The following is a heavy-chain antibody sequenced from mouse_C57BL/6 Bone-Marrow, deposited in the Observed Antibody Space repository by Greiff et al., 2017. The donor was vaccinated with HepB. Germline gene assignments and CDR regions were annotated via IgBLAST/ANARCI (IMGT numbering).Heavy chain of an antibody. D-gene: IGHD1-1*01. CDR3: ARSPYYYGSSSYWYFDV. J-gene: IGHJ1*03. CDR1: GFTFSSYG. CDR2: ISSGGSYT. Sequence: EVKLVESGGDLVKPGGSLKLSCAASGFTFSSYGMSWVRQTPDKRLEWVATISSGGSYTYYPDSVKGRFTISRANAKNTLYLQMSSLKSEDTAMYYCARSPYYYGSSSYWYFDVWGTGTTVTVSS. V-gene: IGHV5-6*01.